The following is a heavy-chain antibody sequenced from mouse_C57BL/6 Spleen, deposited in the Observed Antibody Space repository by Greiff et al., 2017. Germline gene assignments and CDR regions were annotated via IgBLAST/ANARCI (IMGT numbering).Heavy chain of an antibody. J-gene: IGHJ2*01. CDR2: ISSGSSTI. V-gene: IGHV5-17*01. CDR3: ARKSSGYGFDY. D-gene: IGHD3-2*02. Sequence: DVKLVESGGGLVKPGGSLKLSCAASGFTFSDYGMHWVRQAPEKGLEWVAYISSGSSTIYYADTVKGRFTISRDNAKNTLFLQRTSLRSEDTAMYYCARKSSGYGFDYWGQGTTLTVSS. CDR1: GFTFSDYG.